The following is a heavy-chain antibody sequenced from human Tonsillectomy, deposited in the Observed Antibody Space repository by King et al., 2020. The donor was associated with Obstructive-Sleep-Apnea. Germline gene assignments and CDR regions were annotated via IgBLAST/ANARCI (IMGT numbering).Heavy chain of an antibody. CDR1: GYTFTGYY. D-gene: IGHD3-16*01. CDR2: INPNGGST. Sequence: VQLVESGAEVKKPGASVKLSCKASGYTFTGYYIHWVRQAPGQGLEWVGIINPNGGSTSYPQKFQGRVTVTRDWSTSTVFMELNSLTSEDSAYYYCARDPNIVMDYYYHGMDVWGQGTTVTVSS. CDR3: ARDPNIVMDYYYHGMDV. V-gene: IGHV1-46*01. J-gene: IGHJ6*02.